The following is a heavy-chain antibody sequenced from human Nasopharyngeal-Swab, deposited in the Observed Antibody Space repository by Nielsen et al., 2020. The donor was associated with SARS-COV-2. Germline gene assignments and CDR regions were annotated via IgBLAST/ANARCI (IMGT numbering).Heavy chain of an antibody. CDR2: ISSSSSTI. Sequence: GESLKISCAASGFTFSSSDMNWVRQAPGKGLEWVSHISSSSSTIYYADSVKGRFTITRDNAKNSLYLQMDSLRAEDTAVYYCARGGQGTYYYDSSGYYGEYYFDYWGQGTLVTVSS. D-gene: IGHD3-22*01. V-gene: IGHV3-48*01. J-gene: IGHJ4*02. CDR3: ARGGQGTYYYDSSGYYGEYYFDY. CDR1: GFTFSSSD.